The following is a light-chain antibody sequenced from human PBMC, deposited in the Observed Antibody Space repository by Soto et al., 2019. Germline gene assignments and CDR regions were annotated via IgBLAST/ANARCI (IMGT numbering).Light chain of an antibody. CDR1: QTISSW. J-gene: IGKJ1*01. CDR3: QQYNTFWT. Sequence: DIQMTQSPSTLSASVGDGVTITCRASQTISSWLAWYQQKPGKAPKLLIYKASTLKSGVPSRFSGSGSGTEFTLNISSLQPEDFATYYCQQYNTFWTFGQGTKVDIK. CDR2: KAS. V-gene: IGKV1-5*03.